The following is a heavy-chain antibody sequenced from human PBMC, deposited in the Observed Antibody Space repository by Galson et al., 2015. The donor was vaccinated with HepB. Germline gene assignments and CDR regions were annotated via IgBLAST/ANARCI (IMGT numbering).Heavy chain of an antibody. CDR3: ARDPASSWYLRYYYYGMDV. Sequence: QSGAEVKKPGASVKVSCKASGYTFTSYGISWVRQAPGQGLEWMGWISAYNGNTNYAQKLQGRVTMTTDTSTSTAYMELRSLRSDDTAVYYCARDPASSWYLRYYYYGMDVWGQGTTVTVSS. CDR1: GYTFTSYG. J-gene: IGHJ6*02. V-gene: IGHV1-18*04. D-gene: IGHD6-13*01. CDR2: ISAYNGNT.